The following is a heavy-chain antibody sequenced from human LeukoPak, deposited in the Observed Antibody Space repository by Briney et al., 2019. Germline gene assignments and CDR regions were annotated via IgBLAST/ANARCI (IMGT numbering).Heavy chain of an antibody. V-gene: IGHV4-4*07. Sequence: SETLSLTCTVSGGSISGYYWNWVRQPADKGLEWIGRLYSSGDTYYNPSLKSRLTMSVDTSKNQFSLKLSSVTAADTAVYYCARNIVVPAAIPTHNWFDPWGQGTLVTVSS. D-gene: IGHD2-2*02. CDR3: ARNIVVPAAIPTHNWFDP. CDR1: GGSISGYY. CDR2: LYSSGDT. J-gene: IGHJ5*02.